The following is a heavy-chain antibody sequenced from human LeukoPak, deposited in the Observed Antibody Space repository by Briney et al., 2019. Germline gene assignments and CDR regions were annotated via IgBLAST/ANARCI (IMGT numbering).Heavy chain of an antibody. CDR1: GFTFSRYS. CDR2: ISSTSTFI. Sequence: PGGSLRLSCAASGFTFSRYSMNWARQAPGKGLEWVASISSTSTFIYSADSVKGRFTISRDTAKNSLFLQMNSLRAEDTAIYYCARDYCDCSDYPQTYYYYYMDVWGKGTTVTVSS. V-gene: IGHV3-21*01. J-gene: IGHJ6*03. CDR3: ARDYCDCSDYPQTYYYYYMDV. D-gene: IGHD3-22*01.